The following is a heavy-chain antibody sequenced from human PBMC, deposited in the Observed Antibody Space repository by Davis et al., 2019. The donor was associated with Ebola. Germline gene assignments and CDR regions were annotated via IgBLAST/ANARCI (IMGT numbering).Heavy chain of an antibody. Sequence: SETLSLTCTVSGGSISSSSYYWGWIRQPPGKGLEWIGSIYYSGSTYYNPSLKSRVTISVDTSKNQFSLKLSSVTAADTAVYNCARFRGIAAPDGFDLWGRGTLVTVSS. CDR1: GGSISSSSYY. V-gene: IGHV4-39*01. CDR2: IYYSGST. CDR3: ARFRGIAAPDGFDL. D-gene: IGHD6-13*01. J-gene: IGHJ2*01.